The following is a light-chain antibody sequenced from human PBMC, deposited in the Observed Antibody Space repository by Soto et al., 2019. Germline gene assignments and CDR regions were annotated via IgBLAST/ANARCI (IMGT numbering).Light chain of an antibody. J-gene: IGKJ1*01. V-gene: IGKV3-15*01. CDR1: QSVRSN. Sequence: ETVMTQSPATLPVSPGERATLSCRASQSVRSNLAWYQQKPGQPPRLLIYGATTRATGVPARFSGSGSGTEFTLTINSLQSDDFALYYCQEYDNWPLWTFGQGTTVEVK. CDR2: GAT. CDR3: QEYDNWPLWT.